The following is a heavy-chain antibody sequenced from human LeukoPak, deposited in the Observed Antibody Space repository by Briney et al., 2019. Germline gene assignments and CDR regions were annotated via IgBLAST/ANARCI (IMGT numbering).Heavy chain of an antibody. CDR3: TRGGYCSGGSCTSGAFDI. V-gene: IGHV3-49*04. D-gene: IGHD2-15*01. Sequence: PGGPLRLSCTVSGFTFGDYAMSWVRQAPGKGLEWVGFIRSKAYGGTTEYAASVKGRFTISRDDSKSIAYLQMNSLKTEDTAVYYCTRGGYCSGGSCTSGAFDIWGQGTMVTVSS. CDR1: GFTFGDYA. J-gene: IGHJ3*02. CDR2: IRSKAYGGTT.